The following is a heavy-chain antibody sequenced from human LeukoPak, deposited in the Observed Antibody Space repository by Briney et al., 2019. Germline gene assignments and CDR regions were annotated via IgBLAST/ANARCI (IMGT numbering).Heavy chain of an antibody. CDR3: AKDQGGQYYDILNGYYTPPAFDY. D-gene: IGHD3-9*01. V-gene: IGHV3-23*01. CDR2: ISGSGGST. Sequence: GGSLRLPCAASGFTFSSYAMSWFRQAPGKGLEWVSAISGSGGSTYYADSVKGRFTISRDNSKNTLYLQMNSLRAEDTAVYYCAKDQGGQYYDILNGYYTPPAFDYWGQGTLVTVSS. J-gene: IGHJ4*02. CDR1: GFTFSSYA.